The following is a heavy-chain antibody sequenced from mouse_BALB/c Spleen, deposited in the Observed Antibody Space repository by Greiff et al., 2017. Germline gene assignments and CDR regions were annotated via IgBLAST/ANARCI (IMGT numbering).Heavy chain of an antibody. CDR2: IWAGGST. CDR3: AREARYYYGSVYYAMDY. D-gene: IGHD1-1*01. CDR1: GFSLTSYG. Sequence: QVQLKESGPGLVAPSQSLSITCTVSGFSLTSYGVHWVRQPPGKGLEWLGVIWAGGSTNYNSALMSRLSISKDNSKSQVFLKMNSLQTDDTAMYYCAREARYYYGSVYYAMDYWGQGTSVTVSS. V-gene: IGHV2-9*02. J-gene: IGHJ4*01.